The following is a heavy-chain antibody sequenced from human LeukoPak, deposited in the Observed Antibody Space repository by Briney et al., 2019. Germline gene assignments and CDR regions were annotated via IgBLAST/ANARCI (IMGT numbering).Heavy chain of an antibody. CDR2: IYPGGSDT. CDR3: ARQYSSGWFRHFDY. D-gene: IGHD3-22*01. CDR1: GYSFINYY. V-gene: IGHV5-51*01. Sequence: GESLKISCRSSGYSFINYYIGWVRQVPGKGLEWMGVIYPGGSDTTYSPSFRGQVVFSADRSTTTVYLQLTNLQASDTAIYYCARQYSSGWFRHFDYWGQGTLIVVSS. J-gene: IGHJ4*01.